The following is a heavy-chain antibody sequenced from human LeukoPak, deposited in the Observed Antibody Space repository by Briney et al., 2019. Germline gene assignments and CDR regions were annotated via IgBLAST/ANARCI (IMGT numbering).Heavy chain of an antibody. CDR1: GVTFSGSA. V-gene: IGHV3-73*01. D-gene: IGHD3-22*01. J-gene: IGHJ6*03. CDR2: IRSKANRYAT. Sequence: GGSLRLSCAASGVTFSGSAMHWVREASGKGLWWVCRIRSKANRYATAYAASVKGRFTISRDYSKNTAYLQMNSLKTEDTAVYYCTRPGYYYDSSGYHLPYYYYYMDVWGKGTTVTVSS. CDR3: TRPGYYYDSSGYHLPYYYYYMDV.